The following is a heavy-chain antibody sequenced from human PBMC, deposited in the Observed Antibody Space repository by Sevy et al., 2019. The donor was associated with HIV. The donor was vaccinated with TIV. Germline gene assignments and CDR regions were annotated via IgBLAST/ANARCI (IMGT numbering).Heavy chain of an antibody. CDR3: AKDMSLGSGSFLYYFDD. CDR1: GFTFDDYA. CDR2: ISWNSGSI. Sequence: GGSLRLSCAASGFTFDDYAMHWVRQAPGKGLEWVSGISWNSGSIGYADSVKGRFTISRDNTKNSLYLQMNSLRAEDTALYYCAKDMSLGSGSFLYYFDDWGQGTLVTVSS. J-gene: IGHJ4*02. V-gene: IGHV3-9*01. D-gene: IGHD3-10*01.